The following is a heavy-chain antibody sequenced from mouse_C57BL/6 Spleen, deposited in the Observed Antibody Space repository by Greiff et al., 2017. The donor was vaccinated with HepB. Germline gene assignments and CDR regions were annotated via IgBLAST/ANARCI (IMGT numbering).Heavy chain of an antibody. Sequence: VQLQQSGPGLVKPSQSLSLTCSVTGYSITSGYYWNWIRQFPGNKLEWMGYISYDGSNNYNPSLKNRISITRDTSKNQFFLKLNSVTTEDTATYYSARDYYDYDGGGFDYWGQGTTLTVSS. D-gene: IGHD2-4*01. CDR1: GYSITSGYY. CDR3: ARDYYDYDGGGFDY. J-gene: IGHJ2*01. CDR2: ISYDGSN. V-gene: IGHV3-6*01.